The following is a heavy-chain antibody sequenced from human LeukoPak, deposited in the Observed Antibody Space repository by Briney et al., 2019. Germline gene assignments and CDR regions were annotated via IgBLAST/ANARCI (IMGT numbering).Heavy chain of an antibody. D-gene: IGHD3-22*01. J-gene: IGHJ4*02. CDR3: AKHYYDSRDYRVFDY. CDR2: VSGSGDVT. CDR1: GFSVSSNY. Sequence: PGGSLRLSCAASGFSVSSNYMNWVRQAPGKGLEWVSVVSGSGDVTHYADSVKGRFAISRDNSKNTLYLQMNSLRAEDTAVYYCAKHYYDSRDYRVFDYWGQGTLVTVSS. V-gene: IGHV3-23*01.